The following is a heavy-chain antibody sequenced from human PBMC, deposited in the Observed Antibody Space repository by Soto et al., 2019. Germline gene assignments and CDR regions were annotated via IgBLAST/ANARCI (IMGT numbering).Heavy chain of an antibody. Sequence: GSLRLSCAASGFIIGDFWMSWVRQAPGKGLEWVANIKQDGSEKYFVDSVKGRFTISKDSAKNSLFLQMDSLRVEDTAIYYCVRTVVVVVHDNFGQWGQGTRVTVSS. D-gene: IGHD3-22*01. CDR1: GFIIGDFW. CDR3: VRTVVVVVHDNFGQ. V-gene: IGHV3-7*01. CDR2: IKQDGSEK. J-gene: IGHJ4*02.